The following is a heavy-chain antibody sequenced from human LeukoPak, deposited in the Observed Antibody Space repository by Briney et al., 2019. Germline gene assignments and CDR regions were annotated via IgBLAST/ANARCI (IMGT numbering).Heavy chain of an antibody. CDR2: VFYSGTT. V-gene: IGHV4-39*01. D-gene: IGHD3-22*01. Sequence: PSETLSLTCTVAGGSISSRSYYWGWIRQPPGKGLEWIGSVFYSGTTYYNPSLKIRVTISVDTSKNQFSLKLISVTAADTAVYFCARRSLANSSGPTGVFDPWGQGNLVTVSS. J-gene: IGHJ5*02. CDR1: GGSISSRSYY. CDR3: ARRSLANSSGPTGVFDP.